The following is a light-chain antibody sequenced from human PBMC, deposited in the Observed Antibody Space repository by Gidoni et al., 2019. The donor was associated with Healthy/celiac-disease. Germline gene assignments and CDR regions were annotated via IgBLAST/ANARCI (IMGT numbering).Light chain of an antibody. CDR1: QSLVHSDGNIY. CDR3: MQGTHWRWT. Sequence: DVVMTQSPLSLPVTLGQPASISCRSSQSLVHSDGNIYLNWFQQRPGQSPRRLIYKVSNRDSGVPDRFSGSGSGTNFTLKISRVEAEDVGVYYCMQGTHWRWTFGQGTKVEIQ. V-gene: IGKV2-30*02. CDR2: KVS. J-gene: IGKJ1*01.